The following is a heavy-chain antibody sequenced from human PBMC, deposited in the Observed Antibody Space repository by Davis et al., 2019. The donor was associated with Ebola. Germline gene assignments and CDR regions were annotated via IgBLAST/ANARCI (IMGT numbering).Heavy chain of an antibody. CDR1: GFAFRSYW. V-gene: IGHV3-74*01. D-gene: IGHD3-10*01. Sequence: HTGGSLRLSCAASGFAFRSYWMHWVRQAPGKGLGWVSRINSDGSITTYADSVKGRFTISRDNTKNILFLQMNSLRADDTAVYYCATSALTWFGESDDHWGQGTLVTVSS. CDR3: ATSALTWFGESDDH. CDR2: INSDGSIT. J-gene: IGHJ5*02.